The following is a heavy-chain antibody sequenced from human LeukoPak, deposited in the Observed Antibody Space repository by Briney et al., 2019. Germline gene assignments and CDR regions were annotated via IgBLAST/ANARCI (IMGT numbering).Heavy chain of an antibody. CDR2: IYFSGST. CDR3: ATRGPLDAFDI. Sequence: EPSETLSLTCTVSGGSISSGDYYWSWIRQHPGKGLECIGYIYFSGSTYYNPSLKSRVTISVDTSKNQFSLKLSSVTAADTAVYFCATRGPLDAFDIWGQGTMGTVSS. CDR1: GGSISSGDYY. D-gene: IGHD5-12*01. V-gene: IGHV4-31*03. J-gene: IGHJ3*02.